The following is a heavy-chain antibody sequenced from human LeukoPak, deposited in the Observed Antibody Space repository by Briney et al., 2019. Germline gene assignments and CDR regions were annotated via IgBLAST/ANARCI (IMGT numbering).Heavy chain of an antibody. V-gene: IGHV4-59*12. CDR3: ARADSNYEI. J-gene: IGHJ4*02. CDR1: GGSISGFY. CDR2: IYYSGST. Sequence: SETLSLTCTVSGGSISGFYWSWIRQPPGKGLEWIGYIYYSGSTNYNPSLKSRVIISVDTSKNQFSLKLSSVTAADTAVYYCARADSNYEIWGQGTLVTVSS. D-gene: IGHD4-11*01.